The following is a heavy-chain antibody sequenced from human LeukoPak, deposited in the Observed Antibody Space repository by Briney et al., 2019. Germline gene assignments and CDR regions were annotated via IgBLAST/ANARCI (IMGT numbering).Heavy chain of an antibody. D-gene: IGHD2-15*01. CDR2: INSDGSTT. J-gene: IGHJ5*02. V-gene: IGHV3-74*01. Sequence: PGGSLRLSCAASGFTFSSYWMHWVRQAPGKGLVWVSRINSDGSTTNYADSVKGRFTISRDNAENTLYLQMNSLRVEDTAVYYCTRRVSATRWFDPWGQETLVTVSS. CDR1: GFTFSSYW. CDR3: TRRVSATRWFDP.